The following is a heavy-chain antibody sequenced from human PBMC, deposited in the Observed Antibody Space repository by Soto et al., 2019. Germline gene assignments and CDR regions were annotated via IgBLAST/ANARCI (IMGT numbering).Heavy chain of an antibody. CDR2: INPNSGGT. CDR3: AKDRHPDGIWTFDY. J-gene: IGHJ4*02. D-gene: IGHD3-9*01. CDR1: GYTFTGYY. Sequence: ASVKVSCKASGYTFTGYYMHWVRQAPGQGLEWMGWINPNSGGTNYAQKFQGWVTMTRDTSISTAYMELSRLRSDDTAVYYCAKDRHPDGIWTFDYWGLGTLVTSPQ. V-gene: IGHV1-2*04.